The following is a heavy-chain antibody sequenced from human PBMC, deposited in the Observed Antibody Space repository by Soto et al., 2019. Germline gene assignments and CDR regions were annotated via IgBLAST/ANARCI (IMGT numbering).Heavy chain of an antibody. Sequence: PSETLSLTCTVPGGSISSYYWSWIRQPPGKGLKWIGYIYYYGSTNYNTSLKSRVTISVDTSKNQFSTKLSSVTAADTAVYYCASSNIAAAGFYYYGMDVWGRGTTVTVS. J-gene: IGHJ6*02. CDR2: IYYYGST. D-gene: IGHD6-13*01. V-gene: IGHV4-59*01. CDR3: ASSNIAAAGFYYYGMDV. CDR1: GGSISSYY.